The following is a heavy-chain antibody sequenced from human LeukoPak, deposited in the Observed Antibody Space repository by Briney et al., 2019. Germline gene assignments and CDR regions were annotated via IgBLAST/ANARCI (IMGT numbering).Heavy chain of an antibody. Sequence: GGSLRLSCAASGFTFSSYGMNWVRQAPGKGLEWISYISGSGLIVYYADSVKGRFTISRDNAENSLYLQMNSLRDEDTAVYYCARDRSSSAAPSLSYWGQGTLVTVSS. J-gene: IGHJ4*02. D-gene: IGHD6-13*01. CDR3: ARDRSSSAAPSLSY. CDR2: ISGSGLIV. V-gene: IGHV3-48*02. CDR1: GFTFSSYG.